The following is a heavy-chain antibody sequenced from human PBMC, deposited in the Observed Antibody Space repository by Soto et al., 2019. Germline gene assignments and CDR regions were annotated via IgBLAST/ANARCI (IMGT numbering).Heavy chain of an antibody. CDR2: IWYDGSNK. V-gene: IGHV3-33*01. J-gene: IGHJ4*02. CDR1: GFTFSSYG. CDR3: ARDGPYYYDSSGYPN. Sequence: QVPLVESGGGVVQPGRSLRLSCAASGFTFSSYGMHWVRQAPGKGLEWVAVIWYDGSNKYYADSVKGRFTISRDNSKNTLYLQMNSLRAEDTAVYYCARDGPYYYDSSGYPNWGQGTLVTVSS. D-gene: IGHD3-22*01.